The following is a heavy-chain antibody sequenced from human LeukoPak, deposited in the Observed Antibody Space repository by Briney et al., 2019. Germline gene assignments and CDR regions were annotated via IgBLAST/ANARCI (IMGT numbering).Heavy chain of an antibody. CDR3: ARLRAREWITMVRGAHRGGYYFDY. Sequence: SETLSLTCTVSGGSISSSSYYWGWIRQPPGKGLEWIGSIYYSGSTYYNPSLKSRVTISVDTSKNQFSLKLSSVTAADTAVYYCARLRAREWITMVRGAHRGGYYFDYWGQGTLVTVSS. J-gene: IGHJ4*02. CDR1: GGSISSSSYY. D-gene: IGHD3-10*01. CDR2: IYYSGST. V-gene: IGHV4-39*01.